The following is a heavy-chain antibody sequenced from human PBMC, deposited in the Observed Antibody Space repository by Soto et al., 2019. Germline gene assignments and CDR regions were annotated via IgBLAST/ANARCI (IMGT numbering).Heavy chain of an antibody. J-gene: IGHJ5*01. Sequence: PGGSLRLSCAASGFIFSSYWMHWVRQAPGKEPVWVARISGDGRNTNYADSVKGRFTISRDNAKNSLFLQMNSLRAEDTAVYYCVRDLSAYNWFDLWGPGTLVTVSS. V-gene: IGHV3-74*01. CDR3: VRDLSAYNWFDL. CDR1: GFIFSSYW. CDR2: ISGDGRNT.